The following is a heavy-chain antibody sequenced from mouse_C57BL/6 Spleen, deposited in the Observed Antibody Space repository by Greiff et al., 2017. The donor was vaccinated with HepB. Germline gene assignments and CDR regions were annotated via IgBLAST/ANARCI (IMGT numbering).Heavy chain of an antibody. D-gene: IGHD1-1*01. CDR3: ARLYYGSRGYCDY. CDR2: ISSGSSTI. Sequence: EVQLVESGGGLVKPGGSLKLSCAASGFTFSDYGMHWVRQAPEKGLEWVAYISSGSSTIYYADTVKGRFTISRENAKNNLFLQMTSLRSEDTVMYYCARLYYGSRGYCDYWGQGTTLTVSS. J-gene: IGHJ2*01. CDR1: GFTFSDYG. V-gene: IGHV5-17*01.